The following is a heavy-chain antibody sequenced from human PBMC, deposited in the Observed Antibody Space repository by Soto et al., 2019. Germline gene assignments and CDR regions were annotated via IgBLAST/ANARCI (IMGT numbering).Heavy chain of an antibody. D-gene: IGHD1-1*01. CDR1: GGSFSGYY. V-gene: IGHV4-34*01. Sequence: PSETLSLTCAVYGGSFSGYYWSWTRQPPGKGLEWIGEINHSGSTNYNPSLKSRVTISVDTSKNQFSLKLSSVTAADTAVYYCARLEISAGIVQTNYGMDVWGQGTTVTVSS. CDR3: ARLEISAGIVQTNYGMDV. CDR2: INHSGST. J-gene: IGHJ6*02.